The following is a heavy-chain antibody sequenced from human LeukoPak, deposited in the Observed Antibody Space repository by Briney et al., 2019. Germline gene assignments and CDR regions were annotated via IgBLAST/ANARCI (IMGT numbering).Heavy chain of an antibody. CDR3: ARDLGESTFDY. V-gene: IGHV1-3*01. Sequence: GASVKVSFKASGYTFTSYAMHWVRQAPGQGVEWMGWINAGNGNTKYSQKFQGRVTITRDTSASTAYMELSSLRSEDTAVYYCARDLGESTFDYWGQGTLVTVSS. D-gene: IGHD3-16*01. J-gene: IGHJ4*02. CDR1: GYTFTSYA. CDR2: INAGNGNT.